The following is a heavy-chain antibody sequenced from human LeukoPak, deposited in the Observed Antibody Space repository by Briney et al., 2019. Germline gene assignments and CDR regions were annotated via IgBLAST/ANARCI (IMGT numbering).Heavy chain of an antibody. J-gene: IGHJ4*02. V-gene: IGHV3-64*01. D-gene: IGHD3-10*01. CDR2: ISSNGGST. CDR3: ARNVYGSGTNGDY. CDR1: GFTFSSYA. Sequence: PGGSLRLSCAASGFTFSSYAMHWVRQAPGKGLEYVSAISSNGGSTYYANSVKGRFTISRDNSKNTLYLQMGSLRAEDMAVYYCARNVYGSGTNGDYWGQGTLVTVSS.